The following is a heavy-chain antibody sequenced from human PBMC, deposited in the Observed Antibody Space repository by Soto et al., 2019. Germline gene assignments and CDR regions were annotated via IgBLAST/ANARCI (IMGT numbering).Heavy chain of an antibody. CDR1: GYHFTDHD. J-gene: IGHJ6*02. CDR3: ARERYQVISDGMDV. Sequence: ASVKVSCRASGYHFTDHDINWVRQATGQGLEWMGWMNPQTGSTSYAQQFQGRVTLSRDTSINTAYLELSRLRFDDAAVYFCARERYQVISDGMDVWGQGTTVTVSS. V-gene: IGHV1-8*01. CDR2: MNPQTGST. D-gene: IGHD2-2*01.